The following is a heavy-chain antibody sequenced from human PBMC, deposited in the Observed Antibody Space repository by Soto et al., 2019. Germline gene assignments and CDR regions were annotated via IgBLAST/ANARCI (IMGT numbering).Heavy chain of an antibody. D-gene: IGHD4-4*01. J-gene: IGHJ6*02. CDR2: IYSGGST. V-gene: IGHV3-53*01. CDR1: GFTVSSNY. Sequence: HPGGSLRLSCAASGFTVSSNYMSWVRQAPGKGLEWVSVIYSGGSTYYADSVKGRFTISRDNSKNTLYLQMNSLRAEDTAVYYCARDRRRVRAWTTVTTEYGMDVWGQGTTVTVSS. CDR3: ARDRRRVRAWTTVTTEYGMDV.